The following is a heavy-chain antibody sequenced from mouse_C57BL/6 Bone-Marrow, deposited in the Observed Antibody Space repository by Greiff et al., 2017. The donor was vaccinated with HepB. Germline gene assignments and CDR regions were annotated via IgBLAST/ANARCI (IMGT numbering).Heavy chain of an antibody. CDR2: IYWDDDK. J-gene: IGHJ4*01. D-gene: IGHD1-2*01. CDR1: GFSLSTSGMG. V-gene: IGHV8-12*01. CDR3: ARSGALLRPLMDY. Sequence: QVQLKESGPGILQPSQTLSLTCSFSGFSLSTSGMGVSWIRQPSGKGLEWLAHIYWDDDKRYNPSLKSRLTISKDTSRNQVFLKITSVDTADTATYYCARSGALLRPLMDYWGQGTSVTVSS.